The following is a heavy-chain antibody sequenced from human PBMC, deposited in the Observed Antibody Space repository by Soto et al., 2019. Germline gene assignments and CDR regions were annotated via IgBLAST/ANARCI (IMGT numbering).Heavy chain of an antibody. D-gene: IGHD3-16*01. V-gene: IGHV3-30-3*01. CDR3: ARVPKGDYFDY. J-gene: IGHJ4*02. CDR2: ISYDGSNK. Sequence: VAVISYDGSNKYYADSVKGRFTISRDNSKNTLYLQMNSLRAEDTAVYYCARVPKGDYFDYWGQGTLVTVSS.